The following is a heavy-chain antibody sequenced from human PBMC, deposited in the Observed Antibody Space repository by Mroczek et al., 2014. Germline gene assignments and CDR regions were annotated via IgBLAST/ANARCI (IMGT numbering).Heavy chain of an antibody. CDR3: ANLAVSGIDY. D-gene: IGHD6-13*01. CDR2: ISYDGSNK. CDR1: GFTFSSYG. J-gene: IGHJ4*02. V-gene: IGHV3-30*18. Sequence: QVQLVQSGGGVVQPGRSLRLSCAASGFTFSSYGMHWVRQAPGKGLEWVAVISYDGSNKYYADSVKGRFTISRDNSKNTLYLQMNSLRAEDTAVYYCANLAVSGIDYWGQGTLVTVSS.